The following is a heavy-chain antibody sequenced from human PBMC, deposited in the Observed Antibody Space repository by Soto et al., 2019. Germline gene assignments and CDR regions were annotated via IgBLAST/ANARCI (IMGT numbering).Heavy chain of an antibody. CDR1: GFTFSSHA. J-gene: IGHJ4*02. CDR2: ISGSGGST. Sequence: GGSLRLSCAASGFTFSSHAMSWVRQAPGKGLEWVSAISGSGGSTYYADSVKGRFTISRDNSKNTLYLQMNSLRAEDTAVYYCSKSGYTVTIQFDYSGPVSTATVSS. V-gene: IGHV3-23*01. CDR3: SKSGYTVTIQFDY. D-gene: IGHD4-17*01.